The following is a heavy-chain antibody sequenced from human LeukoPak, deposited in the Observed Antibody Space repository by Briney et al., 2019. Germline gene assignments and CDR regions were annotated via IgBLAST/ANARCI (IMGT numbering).Heavy chain of an antibody. CDR3: ARGSSGWYRY. CDR2: INHSGRT. D-gene: IGHD6-19*01. V-gene: IGHV4-34*01. J-gene: IGHJ4*02. CDR1: GGSFSGYY. Sequence: SETLSLTCAVYGGSFSGYYWSWIRQPPGKGLEWIGEINHSGRTNYNPSLKSRVTISVDTSKNQFSLKLSSVPAADTAVYYCARGSSGWYRYWGQGTLVTVSS.